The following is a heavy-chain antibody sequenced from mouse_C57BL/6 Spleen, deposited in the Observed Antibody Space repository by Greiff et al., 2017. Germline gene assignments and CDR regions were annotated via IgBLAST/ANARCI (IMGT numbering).Heavy chain of an antibody. CDR3: ARRAPTGYYFDY. CDR1: GYAFSSSW. D-gene: IGHD1-1*01. V-gene: IGHV1-82*01. Sequence: QVQLQQSGPELVKPGASVKISCKASGYAFSSSWMNWVKQRPGKGLEWIGRIYPGDGDTNYNGKFKGKATLTADKSSSTAYMQLSSLTSDDSAVYFCARRAPTGYYFDYWGQGTTLTVSS. J-gene: IGHJ2*01. CDR2: IYPGDGDT.